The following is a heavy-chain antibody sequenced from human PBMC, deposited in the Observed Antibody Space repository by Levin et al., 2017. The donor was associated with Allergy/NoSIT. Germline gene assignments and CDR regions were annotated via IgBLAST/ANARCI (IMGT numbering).Heavy chain of an antibody. CDR1: GFTFSSYE. CDR3: ARQLGNFWSGYNYFDY. V-gene: IGHV3-48*03. CDR2: ISSSCSTI. Sequence: GGSLRLSCAASGFTFSSYEMNWVRQAPGKGLEWVSYISSSCSTIYYADSVKGRFTISRDNAKNSLYLQMNSLRAEDTAVYYCARQLGNFWSGYNYFDYWGQGTLVTVSS. D-gene: IGHD3-3*01. J-gene: IGHJ4*02.